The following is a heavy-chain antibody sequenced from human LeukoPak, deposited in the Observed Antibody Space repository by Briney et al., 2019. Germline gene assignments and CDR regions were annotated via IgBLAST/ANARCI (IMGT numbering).Heavy chain of an antibody. CDR3: VRRRVAAAGHEFDY. Sequence: PSETLSLTCAVSGVPVSNTDSYWGWIRQPPGKGLEWIATVYHSANTRYNPSLKSRVTTSVDTSRNQFFLKLTSVTAADTAVYYCVRRRVAAAGHEFDYWGQGTLVTVAS. V-gene: IGHV4-39*01. CDR2: VYHSANT. J-gene: IGHJ4*02. CDR1: GVPVSNTDSY. D-gene: IGHD6-13*01.